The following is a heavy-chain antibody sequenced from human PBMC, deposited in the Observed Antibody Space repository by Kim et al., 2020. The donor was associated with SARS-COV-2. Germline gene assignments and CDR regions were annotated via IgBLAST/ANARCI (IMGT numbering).Heavy chain of an antibody. J-gene: IGHJ4*02. V-gene: IGHV3-30-3*01. D-gene: IGHD2-8*01. CDR3: ARADGVI. CDR2: DGSNK. Sequence: DGSNKYYADSVKGRFTIARDNSKNTLYLQMNSLRAEDTAVYYCARADGVIGGQGTLVTVSS.